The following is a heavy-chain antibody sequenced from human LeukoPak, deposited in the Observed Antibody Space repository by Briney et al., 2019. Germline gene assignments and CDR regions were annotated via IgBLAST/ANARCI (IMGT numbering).Heavy chain of an antibody. CDR1: GGSLSGYY. CDR3: ATYGSGSYRFDP. D-gene: IGHD3-10*01. CDR2: INHSGST. Sequence: SETLSLTCAVYGGSLSGYYWSWIRQPPGKGLEWIGEINHSGSTNYNPSLKSRVTISVDTSKNQFSLKLSSVTAADTAVYYCATYGSGSYRFDPWGQGTLVTVSS. J-gene: IGHJ5*02. V-gene: IGHV4-34*01.